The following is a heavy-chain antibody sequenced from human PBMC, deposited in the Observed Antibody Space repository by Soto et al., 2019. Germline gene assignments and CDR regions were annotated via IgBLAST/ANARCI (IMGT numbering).Heavy chain of an antibody. Sequence: SETLSLTCTVSSGSTSPHYWSWIRQSPGKGLEWIAYIYFTGSTSYNPSLKSRVTISIDTSKNQFSLKLTSVTAADTAVYYCARGGSWFDPWGQGTLVTVSS. CDR1: SGSTSPHY. CDR3: ARGGSWFDP. J-gene: IGHJ5*02. V-gene: IGHV4-59*11. CDR2: IYFTGST.